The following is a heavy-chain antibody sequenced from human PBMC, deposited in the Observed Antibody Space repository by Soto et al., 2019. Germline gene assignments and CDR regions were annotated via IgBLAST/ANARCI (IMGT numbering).Heavy chain of an antibody. CDR3: ARERTRGFDT. Sequence: QVHLVQSGAEVMKPGASVKVSCKASGYTFTSYDINWVRQATGQGLEWMGWMNPNSGNTAYAQKFQGRGTMTRNTAVSTAHMELSSLRSEDTAVYYCARERTRGFDTWGQGTVVTVSS. CDR1: GYTFTSYD. CDR2: MNPNSGNT. V-gene: IGHV1-8*01. J-gene: IGHJ5*02.